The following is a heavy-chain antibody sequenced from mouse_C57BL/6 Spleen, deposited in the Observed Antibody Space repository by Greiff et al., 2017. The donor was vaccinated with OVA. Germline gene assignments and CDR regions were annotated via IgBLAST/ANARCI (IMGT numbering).Heavy chain of an antibody. Sequence: QVQLQQSGAELVRPGTSVKVSCKASGYAFTNYLIEWVKQRPGQGLEWIGVINPGSGGTNYNEKFKGKATLTADKSSSTAYMQLSSLTSEDSAVYFCARSGKITTVVSDYWGQGTTLTVSS. CDR2: INPGSGGT. CDR3: ARSGKITTVVSDY. V-gene: IGHV1-54*01. CDR1: GYAFTNYL. D-gene: IGHD1-1*01. J-gene: IGHJ2*01.